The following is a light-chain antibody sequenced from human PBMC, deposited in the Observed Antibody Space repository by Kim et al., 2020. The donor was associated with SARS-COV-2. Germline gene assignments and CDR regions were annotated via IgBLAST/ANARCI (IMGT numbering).Light chain of an antibody. Sequence: LSPGERATLSCRASQGVASSYLAWYQHKPGLAPRLLIYGASNRDTGIPDRFSGSGSGTDFTLTISRLEPEDSAVYYCQQYGRSLYSFGQGTKLEI. CDR2: GAS. CDR3: QQYGRSLYS. V-gene: IGKV3-20*01. J-gene: IGKJ2*03. CDR1: QGVASSY.